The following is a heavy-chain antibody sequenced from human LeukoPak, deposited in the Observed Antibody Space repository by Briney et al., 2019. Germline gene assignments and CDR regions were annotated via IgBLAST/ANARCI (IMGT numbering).Heavy chain of an antibody. D-gene: IGHD3-9*01. J-gene: IGHJ5*02. CDR1: GGTFSSYA. CDR2: IIPIFGTA. V-gene: IGHV1-69*13. CDR3: VKDWNILTGRNCFDP. Sequence: SVKVSCKASGGTFSSYAISWVRQAPGQGLEWMGGIIPIFGTANYAQKFQGRVTITADESTSTAYMELRSLRFDDTAIYYCVKDWNILTGRNCFDPWGQGTLVTVSS.